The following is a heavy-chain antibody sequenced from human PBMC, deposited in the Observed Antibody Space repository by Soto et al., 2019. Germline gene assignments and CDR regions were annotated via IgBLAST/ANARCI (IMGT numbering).Heavy chain of an antibody. CDR3: ARAPDSSSWYYYGMDV. V-gene: IGHV1-8*01. D-gene: IGHD6-13*01. CDR2: MNPNSGNT. Sequence: QVQLVQSGAEVKKPGASVKVSCKASGYTFTSYDINWVRQATGQGLEWMGWMNPNSGNTGYAQKFQGRVTMTRNTSISTAYMELSSLRSEDTAVYYCARAPDSSSWYYYGMDVWGQGTTVTVSS. J-gene: IGHJ6*02. CDR1: GYTFTSYD.